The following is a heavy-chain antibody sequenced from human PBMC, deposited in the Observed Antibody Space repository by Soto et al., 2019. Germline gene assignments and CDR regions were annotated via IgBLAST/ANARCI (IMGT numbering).Heavy chain of an antibody. J-gene: IGHJ4*02. V-gene: IGHV4-4*07. CDR2: IYTSGST. CDR1: GGSISSDY. D-gene: IGHD3-22*01. CDR3: ASGDYYDSSGYYYSFDY. Sequence: PSETLSLTCTVSGGSISSDYWSWIRQPAGKALEWIGRIYTSGSTNYNPSLKSRVTMSVDTSKNQFSLKLSSVTAADTAVYYCASGDYYDSSGYYYSFDYWGQGTLVTVS.